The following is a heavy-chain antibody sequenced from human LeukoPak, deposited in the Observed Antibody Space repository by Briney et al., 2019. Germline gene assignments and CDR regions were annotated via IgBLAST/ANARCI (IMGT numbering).Heavy chain of an antibody. CDR2: ISGSGGST. D-gene: IGHD3-16*02. J-gene: IGHJ4*02. V-gene: IGHV3-23*01. CDR1: GFTFSSYA. Sequence: PGGSLRLSCAASGFTFSSYAMSWVRQAPGKGLEWVSAISGSGGSTYYADSVKGRFTISRDNSKNTLYLQMNSLRAEDTAVYYCAKDKRITFGGVIVFDYWGQGTLVTVPS. CDR3: AKDKRITFGGVIVFDY.